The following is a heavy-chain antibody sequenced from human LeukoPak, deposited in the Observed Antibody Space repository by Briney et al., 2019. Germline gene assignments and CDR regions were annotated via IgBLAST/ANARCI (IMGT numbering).Heavy chain of an antibody. CDR2: ISWNSGSI. D-gene: IGHD6-19*01. Sequence: GGSLRLSCAASGFTLDDYAMPWVRQAPGKGLEWVSGISWNSGSIGYADSVKGRFTISRDNAKNSLYLQMNSLRAEDTALYYCAKGGRSIAVARAHNWFDPWGQGTLVTVSS. CDR3: AKGGRSIAVARAHNWFDP. CDR1: GFTLDDYA. V-gene: IGHV3-9*01. J-gene: IGHJ5*02.